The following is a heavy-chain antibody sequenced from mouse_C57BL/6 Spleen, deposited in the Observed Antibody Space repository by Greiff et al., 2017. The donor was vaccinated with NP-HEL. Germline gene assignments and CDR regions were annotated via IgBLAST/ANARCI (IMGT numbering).Heavy chain of an antibody. CDR1: GFTFSGYG. V-gene: IGHV5-17*01. J-gene: IGHJ4*01. Sequence: DVHLVESGGGLVKPGGSLKLSCAASGFTFSGYGMHWVRQAPEKGLEWVAYISSGSSTIYYADTVKGRFTISRDNAKNTPFLQLPSLRSEDTAMYYCERRRTGTCDMDDWGQGTSVTVSS. CDR3: ERRRTGTCDMDD. CDR2: ISSGSSTI. D-gene: IGHD4-1*01.